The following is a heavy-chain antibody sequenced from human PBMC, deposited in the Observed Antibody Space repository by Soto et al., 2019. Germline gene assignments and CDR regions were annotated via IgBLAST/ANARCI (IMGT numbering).Heavy chain of an antibody. D-gene: IGHD2-2*01. CDR3: AIRTGQLAIISEFDGDWFFEV. CDR2: INPDSGVT. Sequence: QEQLVQSGAEVKKPGASLKVSCKASGYTFTDYYIHWVRQAPGQGLEWVGWINPDSGVTNLAQRFQGRVTMTNYTSINTAYMDSSSLRSDDTAVYYCAIRTGQLAIISEFDGDWFFEVWGRGTLVTVSS. J-gene: IGHJ2*01. V-gene: IGHV1-2*02. CDR1: GYTFTDYY.